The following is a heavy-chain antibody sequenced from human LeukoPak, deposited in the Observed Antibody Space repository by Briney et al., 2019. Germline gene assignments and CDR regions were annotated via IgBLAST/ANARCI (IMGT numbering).Heavy chain of an antibody. V-gene: IGHV1-2*02. D-gene: IGHD6-19*01. CDR3: AREDGIAVAGKGNWFDP. CDR2: INPNSGGT. Sequence: GASVQVSCKASGYTFTGYYMHWVRQAPGQGLEWMGWINPNSGGTNYAQKFQGRVTMTRDTSISTAYMELSRLRSDDTAVYYCAREDGIAVAGKGNWFDPWGQGTLVTLSS. CDR1: GYTFTGYY. J-gene: IGHJ5*02.